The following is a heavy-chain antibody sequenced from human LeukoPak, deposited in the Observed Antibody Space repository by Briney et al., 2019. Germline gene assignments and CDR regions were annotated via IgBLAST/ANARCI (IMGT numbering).Heavy chain of an antibody. CDR1: GYTFTGYY. CDR2: INPNSGGT. J-gene: IGHJ4*02. Sequence: ASVKVSCKASGYTFTGYYMHWVRQAPGQGLEWMGWINPNSGGTNYAQKFQGRVTMTRDTSISTAYMELSRLRYEDTAVYYCARGRIGLLWFGELERRGQGTLVTVSS. V-gene: IGHV1-2*02. D-gene: IGHD3-10*01. CDR3: ARGRIGLLWFGELER.